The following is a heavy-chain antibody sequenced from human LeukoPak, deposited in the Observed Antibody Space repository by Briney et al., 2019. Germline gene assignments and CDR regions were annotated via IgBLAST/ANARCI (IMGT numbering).Heavy chain of an antibody. V-gene: IGHV1-2*06. J-gene: IGHJ6*03. D-gene: IGHD3-10*01. CDR3: ARDVYGSGSYYYYYYMDV. CDR2: INPNSGGT. CDR1: GYTFTGYY. Sequence: ASVKVSCKASGYTFTGYYMHWVRQAPGQGLEWMGRINPNSGGTNYAQKFQGRVTMTRDTSISTAYMELSRLRSDDTAVYYCARDVYGSGSYYYYYYMDVWGKGTTVTVSS.